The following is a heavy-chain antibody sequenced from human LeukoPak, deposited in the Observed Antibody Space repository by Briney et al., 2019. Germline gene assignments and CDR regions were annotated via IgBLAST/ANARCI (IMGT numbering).Heavy chain of an antibody. J-gene: IGHJ4*02. CDR3: AKDLPYCTNGVCYKFLDY. D-gene: IGHD2-8*01. V-gene: IGHV3-30*02. Sequence: PGGSLRLSCAASGFTFSNYNMNWVRQAPGKGLEWVAFIRYDGSNKHYADSVKGRFTISRDNSKSTLYLQMNSLRAEDTAVYYCAKDLPYCTNGVCYKFLDYWGQGTLVTVSS. CDR1: GFTFSNYN. CDR2: IRYDGSNK.